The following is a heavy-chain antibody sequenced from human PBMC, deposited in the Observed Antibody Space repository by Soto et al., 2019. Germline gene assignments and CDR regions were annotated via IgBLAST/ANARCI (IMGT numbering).Heavy chain of an antibody. J-gene: IGHJ6*02. CDR2: IYYSGST. V-gene: IGHV4-39*01. D-gene: IGHD3-10*01. CDR1: GVSISSSSYY. CDR3: ARRRTHGGYGMDV. Sequence: SETLSLTCTVSGVSISSSSYYWGWIRQPPGKGLEWIGSIYYSGSTYYNPSLKSRVTISVDTSKNQFSLKLSSVTAADTAVYYCARRRTHGGYGMDVWGQGTTVTVSS.